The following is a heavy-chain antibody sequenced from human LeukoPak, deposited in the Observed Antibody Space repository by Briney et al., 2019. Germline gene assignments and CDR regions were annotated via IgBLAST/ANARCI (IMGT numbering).Heavy chain of an antibody. CDR2: FDPEDGGT. V-gene: IGHV1-24*01. D-gene: IGHD6-19*01. J-gene: IGHJ6*02. CDR1: GYTLTELS. Sequence: ASVKVSCKVSGYTLTELSMHWVRQAPGKGLEWMGGFDPEDGGTIYAQKFQGRVTMTEDTSTDTAYMELSSLRSEDTAVYYCATGYSSGWYYYYGMDDWGQGTTVTVSS. CDR3: ATGYSSGWYYYYGMDD.